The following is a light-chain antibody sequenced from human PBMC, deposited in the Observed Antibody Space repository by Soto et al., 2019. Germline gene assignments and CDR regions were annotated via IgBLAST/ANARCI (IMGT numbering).Light chain of an antibody. J-gene: IGKJ2*01. Sequence: EIVLTQSPGTLSVSPGERATRSCSASQTVRSSSRAWYQQKPGQAPRLLIYGASGRATGIPDKFSGRGSGTDFTLTISRLEPEDFAVYYCQQYGRSPYTFGQGTKLEI. CDR3: QQYGRSPYT. CDR1: QTVRSSS. V-gene: IGKV3-20*01. CDR2: GAS.